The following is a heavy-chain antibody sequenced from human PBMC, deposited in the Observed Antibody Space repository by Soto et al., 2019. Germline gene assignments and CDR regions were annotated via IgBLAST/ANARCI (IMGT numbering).Heavy chain of an antibody. Sequence: QVQLQESGPGLVKPSETLSLTCTVSGGSITRGGYYWSWIRQHPGKGLEWIGYIYNSGTTYYNPSLKRRVSISVDTSKNQFSLKLTSVSAADTAVYYCARAPAPWGQGTLGTVSS. CDR2: IYNSGTT. CDR1: GGSITRGGYY. CDR3: ARAPAP. V-gene: IGHV4-31*03. J-gene: IGHJ5*02.